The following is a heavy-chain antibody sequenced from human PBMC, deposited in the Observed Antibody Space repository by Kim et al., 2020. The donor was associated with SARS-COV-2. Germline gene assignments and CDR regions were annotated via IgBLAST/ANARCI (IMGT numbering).Heavy chain of an antibody. CDR3: VKSDCSGSGCRRLEY. D-gene: IGHD3-22*01. Sequence: GGSLRLSCSASGFTFSYYAMHWVRQAPGEGLEHVSIISGDGTSTYHADSLKGRFTISRDNSKNTLYLQMNSLTGEDTAVYYCVKSDCSGSGCRRLEYWGQGTLVTVSS. V-gene: IGHV3-64D*06. J-gene: IGHJ4*02. CDR2: ISGDGTST. CDR1: GFTFSYYA.